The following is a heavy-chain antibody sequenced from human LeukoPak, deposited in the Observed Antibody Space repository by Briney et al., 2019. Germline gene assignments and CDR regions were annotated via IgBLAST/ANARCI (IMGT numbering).Heavy chain of an antibody. D-gene: IGHD1-7*01. Sequence: TLSLTCAVCGYSISRVYYWGWIRQPPRKGLEGIGNIYHSGSAYYNPSLKSRVTISVDTSKNEYSLKLRSVTAAETGVYYCARHGSGNYVDYWGQGTLVTVSS. CDR2: IYHSGSA. CDR3: ARHGSGNYVDY. V-gene: IGHV4-38-2*01. J-gene: IGHJ4*02. CDR1: GYSISRVYY.